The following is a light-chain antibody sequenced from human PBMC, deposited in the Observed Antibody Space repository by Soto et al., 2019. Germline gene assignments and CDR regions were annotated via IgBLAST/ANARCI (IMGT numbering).Light chain of an antibody. V-gene: IGLV1-51*01. J-gene: IGLJ1*01. CDR3: GTWDTRMRSAGYV. CDR2: DNN. Sequence: QSVRTQPHSVSAAPGHKVTITCSGSSPNIGNYYVSWYQQLPGTAPKLLIYDNNKRPSGIPDRFSGSKSGTSATLDITGLQTGDEADYYCGTWDTRMRSAGYVFGTGTKVTVL. CDR1: SPNIGNYY.